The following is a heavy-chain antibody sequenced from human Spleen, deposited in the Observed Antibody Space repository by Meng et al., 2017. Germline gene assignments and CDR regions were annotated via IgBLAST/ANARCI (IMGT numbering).Heavy chain of an antibody. Sequence: QVQLRQWGAGLLKPSVPLSPTGVVSGGSFSDYYWSWIRQPPGKGLEWIGEINHSGSTNYNPSLESRATISVDTSQNNLSLKLSSVTAADSAVYYCARGRGKTGTTGWFDPWGQGTLVTVSS. CDR3: ARGRGKTGTTGWFDP. CDR1: GGSFSDYY. D-gene: IGHD1/OR15-1a*01. J-gene: IGHJ5*02. CDR2: INHSGST. V-gene: IGHV4-34*01.